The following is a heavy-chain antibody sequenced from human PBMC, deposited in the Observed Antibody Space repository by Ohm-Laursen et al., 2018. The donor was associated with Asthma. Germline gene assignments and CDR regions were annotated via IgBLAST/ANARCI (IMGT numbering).Heavy chain of an antibody. CDR3: ARYCSSTSCYGWNWFDP. CDR1: GGSISSSNW. CDR2: IYHSGST. V-gene: IGHV4-4*02. Sequence: SETLSLTWPVSGGSISSSNWWSWVRQPPGKGLEWIGEIYHSGSTNYNPSLKSRVTISVDKSKNQFSLKLSSVTAADTAVYYCARYCSSTSCYGWNWFDPWGQGTLVTVSS. D-gene: IGHD2-2*01. J-gene: IGHJ5*02.